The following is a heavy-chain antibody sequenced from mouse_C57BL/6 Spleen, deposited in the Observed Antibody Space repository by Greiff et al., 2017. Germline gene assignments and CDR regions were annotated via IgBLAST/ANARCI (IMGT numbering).Heavy chain of an antibody. D-gene: IGHD2-4*01. J-gene: IGHJ2*01. V-gene: IGHV1-82*01. Sequence: QVHVKQSGPELVKPGASVKISCKASGYAFSSSWMNWVKQRPGKGLEWIGRIYPGDGDTNYNGKFKGKATLTADKSSSTAYMQISSLTSEDSAVYFCARSGYYDYDAFDYWGQGTTLTVSS. CDR1: GYAFSSSW. CDR2: IYPGDGDT. CDR3: ARSGYYDYDAFDY.